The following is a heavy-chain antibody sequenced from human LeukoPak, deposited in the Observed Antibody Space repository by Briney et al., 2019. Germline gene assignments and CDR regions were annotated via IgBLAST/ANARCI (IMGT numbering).Heavy chain of an antibody. J-gene: IGHJ4*02. CDR2: ISGSGGAT. CDR3: ARGGVDYYGSGTYYLMYYFDY. V-gene: IGHV3-23*01. CDR1: GFTFSNYW. Sequence: PGGSLRLSCVASGFTFSNYWMHWVRQAPGKGLEWVSGISGSGGATYYADSVKGRFTISRDDPHNTLYLQMNSLRAEDTAVYFCARGGVDYYGSGTYYLMYYFDYWGQGALVTVSS. D-gene: IGHD3-10*01.